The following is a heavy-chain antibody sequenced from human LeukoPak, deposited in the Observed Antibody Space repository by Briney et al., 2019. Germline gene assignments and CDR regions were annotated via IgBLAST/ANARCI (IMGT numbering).Heavy chain of an antibody. D-gene: IGHD3-3*01. V-gene: IGHV4-34*01. J-gene: IGHJ4*02. Sequence: PSETLSLTCAVYGGSFSGYYWSWLRQPPGKGLEWIREINHSGSTNYNPSLKSRVTISVDTSKNQFSLKLSSVTAADTAVYYCARGSLFFWSGYFSYWGQGTLVTVSS. CDR1: GGSFSGYY. CDR2: INHSGST. CDR3: ARGSLFFWSGYFSY.